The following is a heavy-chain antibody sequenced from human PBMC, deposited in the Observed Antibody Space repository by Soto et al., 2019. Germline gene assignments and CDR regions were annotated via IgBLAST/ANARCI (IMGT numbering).Heavy chain of an antibody. J-gene: IGHJ4*02. CDR2: IKQDGSEK. V-gene: IGHV3-7*03. D-gene: IGHD3-22*01. Sequence: PGGSLRLSCAASGFTFSSYWMSWVRQAPGKGLEWVANIKQDGSEKYYVDSVKGRFTISRDNAKNSLYLQMNSLRAEDTAVYYCARDNRYYDSRPPGYWGQGTLVTVSS. CDR1: GFTFSSYW. CDR3: ARDNRYYDSRPPGY.